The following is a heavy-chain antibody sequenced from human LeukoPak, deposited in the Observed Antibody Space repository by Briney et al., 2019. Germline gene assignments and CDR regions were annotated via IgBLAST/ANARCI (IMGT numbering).Heavy chain of an antibody. J-gene: IGHJ4*02. CDR2: ISGSGGSA. CDR3: ATWGGVAASGY. CDR1: GFTFSSYA. V-gene: IGHV3-23*01. D-gene: IGHD2-15*01. Sequence: GGSLRLSCAASGFTFSSYAMSWVRQAPGKGLEWVSAISGSGGSAHYADSVKGRFTISRDNSKNTLYLQMNSLRAEDTAVYYCATWGGVAASGYWGQGTLVTVSS.